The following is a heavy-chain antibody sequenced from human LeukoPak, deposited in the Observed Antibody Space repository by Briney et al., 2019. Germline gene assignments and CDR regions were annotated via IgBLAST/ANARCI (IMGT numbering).Heavy chain of an antibody. Sequence: GGSLRLSCAASGFTVSSNYMSWVRQAPGKGLEWVAVIYSDGSTYYADSVKGRFTISRDNSKNTLHLQMNSLRAADKAVYYCARIKGRGVITSSGHGEPVTVSS. D-gene: IGHD3-10*01. J-gene: IGHJ5*01. V-gene: IGHV3-66*01. CDR1: GFTVSSNY. CDR2: IYSDGST. CDR3: ARIKGRGVITS.